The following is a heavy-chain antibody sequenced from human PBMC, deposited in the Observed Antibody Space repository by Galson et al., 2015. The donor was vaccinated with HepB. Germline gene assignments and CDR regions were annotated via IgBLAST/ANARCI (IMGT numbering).Heavy chain of an antibody. V-gene: IGHV1-18*04. CDR3: ARVLGGVLVDTAMDIDY. Sequence: SVKVSCKASGYTFTSYGISWVRQAPGQGLEWMGWISAYNGNTDYAQKLQGRVTMTIDTSTSTAYMELRSLRSDDTAVYYCARVLGGVLVDTAMDIDYWGQGTLVTVSS. J-gene: IGHJ4*02. CDR1: GYTFTSYG. D-gene: IGHD5-18*01. CDR2: ISAYNGNT.